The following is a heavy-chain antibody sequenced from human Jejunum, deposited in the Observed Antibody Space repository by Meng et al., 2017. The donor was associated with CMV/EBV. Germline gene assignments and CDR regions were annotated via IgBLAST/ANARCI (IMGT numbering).Heavy chain of an antibody. J-gene: IGHJ4*02. CDR2: ISTTSTYI. CDR1: W. D-gene: IGHD1-26*01. Sequence: WMTWVRKAQGKGLGWGSSISTTSTYIYYADSVKGRFTVSRDNAKNSLSLQMNSLRADDTAVYYCARITWGGYSGSYRGNFDYWGQGTRVTVSS. CDR3: ARITWGGYSGSYRGNFDY. V-gene: IGHV3-21*01.